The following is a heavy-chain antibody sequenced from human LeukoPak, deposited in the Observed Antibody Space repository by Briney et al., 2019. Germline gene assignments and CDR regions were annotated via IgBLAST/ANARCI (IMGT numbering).Heavy chain of an antibody. V-gene: IGHV1-69*06. CDR2: IIPIFGTA. CDR1: GGTFSSYA. J-gene: IGHJ5*02. D-gene: IGHD3-10*01. Sequence: GASVKVSCKASGGTFSSYAISWVRQAPGQGLEWMGGIIPIFGTANYAQKFQGRVTITADKSTSTAYMELSSLRSEDTDVYFCARVYTYYYCSGSYFSNWFDPWGQGTLVTVSS. CDR3: ARVYTYYYCSGSYFSNWFDP.